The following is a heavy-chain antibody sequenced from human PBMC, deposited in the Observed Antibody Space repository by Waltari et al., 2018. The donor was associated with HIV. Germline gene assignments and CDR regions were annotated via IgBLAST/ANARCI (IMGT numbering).Heavy chain of an antibody. CDR1: GYKFTSFY. CDR2: IYPSDGSR. CDR3: ARRASYYDLWGGFSSPAPFDL. J-gene: IGHJ4*02. V-gene: IGHV1-46*01. Sequence: QVHLQQSGAEVKKPGASVRISCKTSGYKFTSFYIHWVRQGPGHTLEWMGIIYPSDGSRTAGQKFQGRVTISRDTSTNTVFLDLSRLQSEDTAIYYCARRASYYDLWGGFSSPAPFDLWGQGTLVTVST. D-gene: IGHD3-3*01.